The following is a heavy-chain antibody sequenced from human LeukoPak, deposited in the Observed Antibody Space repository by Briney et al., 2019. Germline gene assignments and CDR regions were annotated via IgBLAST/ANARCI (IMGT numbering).Heavy chain of an antibody. CDR3: ARDRHVPGLYYYYMDV. J-gene: IGHJ6*03. V-gene: IGHV3-48*01. D-gene: IGHD6-6*01. CDR2: ISSSSATI. CDR1: GFSLSAYN. Sequence: GGSLRLSCEGSGFSLSAYNMNWVRQAPGKGLESVSYISSSSATIFYADSVKGRFTIPRDNAKNSLYLQMNSLRPEDAAVYFCARDRHVPGLYYYYMDVWGKGTTVTVSS.